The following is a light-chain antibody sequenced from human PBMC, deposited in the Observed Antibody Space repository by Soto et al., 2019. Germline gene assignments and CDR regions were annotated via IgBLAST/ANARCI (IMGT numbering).Light chain of an antibody. CDR2: GAS. CDR3: QQYGSSPRWT. V-gene: IGKV3-15*01. J-gene: IGKJ1*01. CDR1: QSVGNN. Sequence: DIVMTQSPGTLSVSPGERATLSCRASQSVGNNLAWYQQKPGQAPRLLIHGASTRATGIPARFSGSGSGTDFTLTISSLEPEDFAVYYCQQYGSSPRWTFGQGTKVDI.